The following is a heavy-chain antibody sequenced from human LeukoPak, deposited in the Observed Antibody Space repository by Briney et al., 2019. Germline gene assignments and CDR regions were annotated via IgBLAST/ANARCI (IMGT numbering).Heavy chain of an antibody. CDR3: ASTSGYTHYYFDY. J-gene: IGHJ4*02. Sequence: PGGSLRLSCAASGFTVSGNYMSWVRQAPGKGLDLVSVIYVAGRTYYADSVKGRFTISRDNSKNTLYLQMNSLRAEDTAVYYCASTSGYTHYYFDYWGQGTLVTVSS. CDR2: IYVAGRT. V-gene: IGHV3-53*01. D-gene: IGHD5-12*01. CDR1: GFTVSGNY.